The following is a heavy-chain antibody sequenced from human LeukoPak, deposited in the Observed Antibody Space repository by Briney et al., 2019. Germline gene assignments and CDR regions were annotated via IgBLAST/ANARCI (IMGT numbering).Heavy chain of an antibody. CDR2: IYHSGST. CDR3: ARGGDTANWFDP. Sequence: SETLSLTCAVSGYSISSGYYWGWIRQPPGKGLEWIGSIYHSGSTYYNPSLKSRVTISVDTSKNHFSLKLSSVTAADTAVYYCARGGDTANWFDPWGQGTLVTVSS. CDR1: GYSISSGYY. D-gene: IGHD5-18*01. J-gene: IGHJ5*02. V-gene: IGHV4-38-2*01.